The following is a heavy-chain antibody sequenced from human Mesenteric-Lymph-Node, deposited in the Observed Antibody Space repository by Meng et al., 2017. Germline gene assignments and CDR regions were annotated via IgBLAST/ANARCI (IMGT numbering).Heavy chain of an antibody. CDR2: IRSKANSYAT. V-gene: IGHV3-73*01. CDR3: TIRGYYYDSSGYYYDAFDI. D-gene: IGHD3-22*01. CDR1: GFTFSGSA. J-gene: IGHJ3*02. Sequence: GGSLRLSCAASGFTFSGSAMHWVRQASGKGLEWVGRIRSKANSYATAYAASVKGRFTISRDDSKNTAYLQMNSLKTEDTAVYYCTIRGYYYDSSGYYYDAFDIWGQGTMVTVSS.